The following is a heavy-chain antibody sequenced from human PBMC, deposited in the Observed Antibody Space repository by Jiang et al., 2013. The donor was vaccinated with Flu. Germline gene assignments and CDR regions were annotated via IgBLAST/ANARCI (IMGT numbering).Heavy chain of an antibody. CDR3: ARERGFDY. D-gene: IGHD1-26*01. CDR1: GHTLTASS. J-gene: IGHJ4*02. V-gene: IGHV1-24*01. CDR2: FDPEDGET. Sequence: GAEVKKPGASVKVSCKVSGHTLTASSMHWVRQAPGKGLEWVGGFDPEDGETVYTQKFQGRLTMTEDTSIDTAYMELSRLRSDDTAVFYCARERGFDYWGQGTLVTVSS.